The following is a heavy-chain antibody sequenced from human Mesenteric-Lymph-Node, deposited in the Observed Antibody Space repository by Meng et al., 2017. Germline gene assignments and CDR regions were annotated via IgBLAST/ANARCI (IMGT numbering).Heavy chain of an antibody. CDR3: ELMGYYYDSSGYPHYFDY. D-gene: IGHD3-22*01. J-gene: IGHJ4*02. V-gene: IGHV3-7*01. CDR2: IKQDGSEK. Sequence: GESLKISCAASGFTFSSYWMSWVRQAPGKGLEWVANIKQDGSEKYYVDSVKGRFTISRDNAKNSLYLQMNSLRAEDTAVYYCELMGYYYDSSGYPHYFDYWGQGNQVT. CDR1: GFTFSSYW.